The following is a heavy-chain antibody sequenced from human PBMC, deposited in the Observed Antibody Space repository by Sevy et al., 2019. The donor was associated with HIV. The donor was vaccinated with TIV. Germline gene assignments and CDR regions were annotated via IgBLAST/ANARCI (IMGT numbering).Heavy chain of an antibody. CDR2: ISGSGSTT. Sequence: GGSLRLSCAASGFTFSSSAMRWVRQAPGKGLEWVSGISGSGSTTYYTNSVKGRFTISRDNSKNTLYLQMNSLRAEDTAVYYCVKVAGSGTYYSGDFDYWGQGTLVTVSS. CDR3: VKVAGSGTYYSGDFDY. V-gene: IGHV3-23*01. CDR1: GFTFSSSA. J-gene: IGHJ4*01. D-gene: IGHD3-10*01.